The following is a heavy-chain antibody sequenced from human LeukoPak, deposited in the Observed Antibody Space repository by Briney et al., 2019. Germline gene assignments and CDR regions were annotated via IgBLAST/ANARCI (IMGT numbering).Heavy chain of an antibody. CDR2: IKQDGSEK. CDR1: GFTFSSYW. Sequence: GGSLRLSCAASGFTFSSYWMTWVRQAPGKGLEWVATIKQDGSEKFYVDSVKGRFTISRDNAKNSLYLQMNSLRAEDTAVYYCARSSPSLFRYYYYGMDVWGQGTTVTVSS. CDR3: ARSSPSLFRYYYYGMDV. J-gene: IGHJ6*02. D-gene: IGHD2-21*01. V-gene: IGHV3-7*01.